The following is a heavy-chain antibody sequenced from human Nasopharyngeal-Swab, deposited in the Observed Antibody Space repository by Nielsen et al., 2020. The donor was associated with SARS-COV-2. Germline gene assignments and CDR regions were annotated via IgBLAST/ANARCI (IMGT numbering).Heavy chain of an antibody. Sequence: GGSLRLSCAASGFTFSSYGMHWVRQAPGKGLEWVAAIWYDGSNKYYADSVMVRFTISRDNSKNTLYLQMNSLRAEDTAVYYCARPNGWLAFDIWGQGTMVTVSS. V-gene: IGHV3-33*01. D-gene: IGHD6-19*01. CDR3: ARPNGWLAFDI. J-gene: IGHJ3*02. CDR1: GFTFSSYG. CDR2: IWYDGSNK.